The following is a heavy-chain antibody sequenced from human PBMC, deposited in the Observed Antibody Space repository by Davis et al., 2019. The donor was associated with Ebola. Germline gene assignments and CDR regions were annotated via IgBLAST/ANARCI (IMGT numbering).Heavy chain of an antibody. Sequence: GESLKISCAASGFTFSSYSMNWVRQAPGKGLEWVSSISSSSSYIYYADSVKGRFTISRDNAKNSLYLQMNSLRDEDTAVYYCARGAAMVYYFDYWGQGTLVTVSS. V-gene: IGHV3-21*01. J-gene: IGHJ4*02. CDR3: ARGAAMVYYFDY. CDR1: GFTFSSYS. CDR2: ISSSSSYI. D-gene: IGHD5-18*01.